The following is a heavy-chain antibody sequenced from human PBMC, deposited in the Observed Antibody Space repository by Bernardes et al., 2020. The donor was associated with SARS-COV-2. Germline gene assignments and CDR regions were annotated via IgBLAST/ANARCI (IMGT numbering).Heavy chain of an antibody. V-gene: IGHV3-23*01. J-gene: IGHJ4*02. CDR1: GFTFSNYA. CDR2: ISGSGGNT. CDR3: AKAPKTYYAILTGYYIEYFFDY. D-gene: IGHD3-9*01. Sequence: GGSLRLSCAASGFTFSNYAMSWVRQAPGKGLEWVSAISGSGGNTYYADSVKGRFTISRDNSKNTLYLQMNSLRAEDTAVYYCAKAPKTYYAILTGYYIEYFFDYWGQGTLVTVSS.